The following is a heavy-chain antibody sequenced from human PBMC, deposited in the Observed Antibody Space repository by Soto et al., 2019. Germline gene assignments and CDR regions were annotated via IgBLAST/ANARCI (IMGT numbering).Heavy chain of an antibody. CDR1: GFTFSDYY. CDR3: VRDALNPLPDAAFDM. J-gene: IGHJ3*02. CDR2: ITNSGSSI. Sequence: QVPLVESGGGLVKPGGSLRLSCAAFGFTFSDYYMAWVRQAPGKGLEWVSYITNSGSSIYHADSVKGRITISRDNARNSLYLQMNSLRAEDTAIYYCVRDALNPLPDAAFDMWGQGTMVTVSS. V-gene: IGHV3-11*01.